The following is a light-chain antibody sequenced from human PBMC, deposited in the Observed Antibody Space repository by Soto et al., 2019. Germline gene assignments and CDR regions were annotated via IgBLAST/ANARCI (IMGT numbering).Light chain of an antibody. J-gene: IGLJ3*02. CDR3: AAWDDDLNGLV. V-gene: IGLV1-44*01. CDR1: TSNIGSNI. Sequence: QSVLTQPPSASGTPGQRITISCSGRTSNIGSNIVSWYHHLPVAAPKLLIYNNNQRPSGVPDRFFASKSGTSASLAISGLQPEDESHYYCAAWDDDLNGLVFGGGTKVTVL. CDR2: NNN.